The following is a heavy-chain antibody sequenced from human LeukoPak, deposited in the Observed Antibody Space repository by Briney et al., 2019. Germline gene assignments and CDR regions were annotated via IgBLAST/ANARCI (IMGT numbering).Heavy chain of an antibody. CDR1: GGSISSSRYY. J-gene: IGHJ4*02. CDR2: MYYSGST. D-gene: IGHD4-17*01. CDR3: ARKTTVTTYFDY. Sequence: LETLSLTCTVSGGSISSSRYYWGWIRQPPGKGLEWIGSMYYSGSTYYNPSLKSRVTISVDTSKNQFSLKLSSVTAADTAVYYCARKTTVTTYFDYWGQGTLVTVSS. V-gene: IGHV4-39*07.